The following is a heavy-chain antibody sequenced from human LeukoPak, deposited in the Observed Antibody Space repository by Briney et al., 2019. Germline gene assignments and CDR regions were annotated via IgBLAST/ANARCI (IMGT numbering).Heavy chain of an antibody. CDR3: VRDVGAVRGEVYFDY. D-gene: IGHD3-10*01. CDR1: GFNFGAYW. V-gene: IGHV3-7*01. J-gene: IGHJ4*02. CDR2: IKQDESEK. Sequence: GGSLRLSCASSGFNFGAYWMSWVRQAPGKGLEWVATIKQDESEKYYVDSVKGRFTISRDNAKNSLYLQMNSLRAEDTAMYFCVRDVGAVRGEVYFDYWGQGTLVTVSS.